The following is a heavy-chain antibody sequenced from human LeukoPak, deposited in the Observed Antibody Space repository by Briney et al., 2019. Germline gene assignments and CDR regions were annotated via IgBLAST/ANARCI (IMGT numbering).Heavy chain of an antibody. D-gene: IGHD3-9*01. V-gene: IGHV1-46*01. CDR3: ARGARYFDWFKNRYYFDY. Sequence: ASVKVSCKASGYTFTSYYMHWVRQAPGQGLEWMGIINPSGGSTSYAQKFQGRVTMTRDTSTSTVYMELSSLRSEDTAVYYCARGARYFDWFKNRYYFDYWGQGTLVTVSS. CDR2: INPSGGST. J-gene: IGHJ4*02. CDR1: GYTFTSYY.